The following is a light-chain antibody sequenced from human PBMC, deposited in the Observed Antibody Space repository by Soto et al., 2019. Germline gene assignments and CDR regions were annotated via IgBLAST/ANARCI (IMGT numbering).Light chain of an antibody. CDR2: GAS. Sequence: TQSPATLSLSAGYRSTLSRTSSQSVSSNLAWYQQKPGQAPRLLIYGASTRATGIPARFSGSGSGTEFTLTISSLQSEDFAVYYCQQYNNWPPSTFGQGTRLEIK. J-gene: IGKJ5*01. CDR1: QSVSSN. CDR3: QQYNNWPPST. V-gene: IGKV3-15*01.